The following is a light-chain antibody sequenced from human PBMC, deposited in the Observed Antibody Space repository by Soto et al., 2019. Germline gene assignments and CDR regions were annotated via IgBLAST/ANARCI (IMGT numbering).Light chain of an antibody. J-gene: IGKJ2*01. Sequence: DIQMTQSPSTLSASVGDRVTITCRASQSISSWLAWYQQKPGEAPNLLIYKASSLESGVPSRFGGSGSGTEFTLTISSLQPDDFATYYCQQYKSSSHTFGQGTKLEI. CDR1: QSISSW. CDR2: KAS. V-gene: IGKV1-5*03. CDR3: QQYKSSSHT.